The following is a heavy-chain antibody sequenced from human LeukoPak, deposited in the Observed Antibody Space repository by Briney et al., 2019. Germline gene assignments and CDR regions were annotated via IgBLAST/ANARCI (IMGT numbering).Heavy chain of an antibody. CDR2: IYYSGST. J-gene: IGHJ6*02. V-gene: IGHV4-31*03. D-gene: IGHD3-10*01. Sequence: SETLSLTCTVSGGSISSGGYYWSWIRQHPGKGLEWIGYIYYSGSTYYNPSLKSRVTISVDTSKNQFSLKLSSVTAADTAVSYCARASSYGSGSYYWGYYYYYGMDVWGQGTTVTVSS. CDR3: ARASSYGSGSYYWGYYYYYGMDV. CDR1: GGSISSGGYY.